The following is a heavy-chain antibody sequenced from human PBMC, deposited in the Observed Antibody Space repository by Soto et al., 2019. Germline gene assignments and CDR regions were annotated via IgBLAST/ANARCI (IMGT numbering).Heavy chain of an antibody. CDR2: IIPIFGTA. Sequence: SVKVSCKASGGTFSSYAISWVRQAPGQGLEWMGGIIPIFGTANYAQKFQGRVTITADESTSTAYMEPSSLRSEDTAVYYCARDLSGRNWFDPWGQGTLVTVS. CDR3: ARDLSGRNWFDP. D-gene: IGHD1-1*01. CDR1: GGTFSSYA. V-gene: IGHV1-69*13. J-gene: IGHJ5*02.